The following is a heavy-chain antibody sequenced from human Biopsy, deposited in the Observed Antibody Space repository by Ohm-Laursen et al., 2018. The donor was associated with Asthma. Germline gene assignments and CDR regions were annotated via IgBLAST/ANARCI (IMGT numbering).Heavy chain of an antibody. D-gene: IGHD3-9*01. CDR1: GYTFIGCH. V-gene: IGHV1-2*06. J-gene: IGHJ3*02. Sequence: ASVKVSCKASGYTFIGCHIHWMRQAPGQGLEWMGRINPNSGGTNYAQKFQGRVTMTRDTSISTAYMELSSLRSEDTAVYYCARTYYDFLTGQVNDAFAIWGQGTMVTVSS. CDR2: INPNSGGT. CDR3: ARTYYDFLTGQVNDAFAI.